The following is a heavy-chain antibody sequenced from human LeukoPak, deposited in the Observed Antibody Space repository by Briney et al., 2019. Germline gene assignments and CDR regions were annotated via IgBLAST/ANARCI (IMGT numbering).Heavy chain of an antibody. V-gene: IGHV3-73*01. CDR2: IRSKANSYAT. CDR1: GFTFSGSA. D-gene: IGHD2-15*01. Sequence: GGSLRLSCAASGFTFSGSAMHWVRQASGKGLEWVGRIRSKANSYATAYAASVKGRFTISRDDSKNTAYLQMNSLKTEDTAVYYCTRPYVGYCSRGSCYSYEYYYYMDVWGKGTTVTVSS. J-gene: IGHJ6*03. CDR3: TRPYVGYCSRGSCYSYEYYYYMDV.